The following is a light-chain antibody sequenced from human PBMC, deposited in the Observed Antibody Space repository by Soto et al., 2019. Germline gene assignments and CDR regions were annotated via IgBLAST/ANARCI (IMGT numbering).Light chain of an antibody. V-gene: IGKV1-5*03. CDR2: KAS. J-gene: IGKJ1*01. CDR1: QSISSW. CDR3: QQYNSYSRT. Sequence: DLQMTQSPSTLSASVGDRVTITCRASQSISSWLAWYQQKPGKAPKLLIYKASSLESGVPSRFSGSGSGTEFTLTIDSVQPDDFAMYYCQQYNSYSRTFGQGTKVDIK.